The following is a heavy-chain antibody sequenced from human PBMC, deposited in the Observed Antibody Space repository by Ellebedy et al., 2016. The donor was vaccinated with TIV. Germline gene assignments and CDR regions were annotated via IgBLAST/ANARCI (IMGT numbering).Heavy chain of an antibody. CDR3: ARGPAGYNAGKHDF. D-gene: IGHD1-14*01. CDR2: INQDGSQK. Sequence: PEGSLRLSCAASGFSFRSYWMSWVRQAPGKGLEWVANINQDGSQKYYVDSVKGRFTISRDNAKNSLYLQMNSLRAEDTALYYCARGPAGYNAGKHDFWGQGTLVVVSS. CDR1: GFSFRSYW. J-gene: IGHJ4*02. V-gene: IGHV3-7*01.